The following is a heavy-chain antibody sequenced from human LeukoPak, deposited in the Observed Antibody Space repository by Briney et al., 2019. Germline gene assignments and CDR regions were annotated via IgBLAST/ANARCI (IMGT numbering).Heavy chain of an antibody. CDR2: IKQDGSEK. CDR1: GSTFTSYW. Sequence: GGSLRLSCAASGSTFTSYWMTWVRQAPGKGLEWVANIKQDGSEKYYVDSVKGRFTISRDNAKNSLYLQMNSLRAEDTAVYHCARVLRYCSGGNCYSGGLGYMDVWGKGTTVTISS. D-gene: IGHD2-15*01. J-gene: IGHJ6*03. CDR3: ARVLRYCSGGNCYSGGLGYMDV. V-gene: IGHV3-7*01.